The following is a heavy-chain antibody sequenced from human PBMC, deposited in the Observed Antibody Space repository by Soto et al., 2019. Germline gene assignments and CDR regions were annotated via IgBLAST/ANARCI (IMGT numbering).Heavy chain of an antibody. V-gene: IGHV2-26*01. CDR1: GFSLSNARMG. CDR2: IFSNDEK. D-gene: IGHD5-18*01. CDR3: TRVRGYSYGPYYFDY. J-gene: IGHJ4*02. Sequence: QVTLKESGPVLVKPTETLTLTCTVSGFSLSNARMGVSWIRQPPGKALEWLAHIFSNDEKSYSTSLRASLTLSEATSKGQVVLTMTNVAPVDTATYYCTRVRGYSYGPYYFDYWGQGTLVTVSS.